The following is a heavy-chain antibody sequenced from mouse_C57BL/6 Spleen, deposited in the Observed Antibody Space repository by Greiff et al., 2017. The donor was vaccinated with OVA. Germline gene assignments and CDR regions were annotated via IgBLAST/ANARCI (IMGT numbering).Heavy chain of an antibody. J-gene: IGHJ2*01. CDR1: GYAFSSSW. V-gene: IGHV1-82*01. Sequence: QVQLQQSGPALVKPGASVKISCKASGYAFSSSWMNWVKQRPGKGLEWIGRIYPGDGDTNYNGKFKGKATLTADKSSSTAYMQLSSLTSEDSAVYFCARRGEDYFDYWGQGTTLTVSS. CDR3: ARRGEDYFDY. CDR2: IYPGDGDT.